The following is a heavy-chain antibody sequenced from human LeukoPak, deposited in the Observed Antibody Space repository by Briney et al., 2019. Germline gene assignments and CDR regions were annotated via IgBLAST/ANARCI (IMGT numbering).Heavy chain of an antibody. D-gene: IGHD6-25*01. CDR3: ARGPPWYFDL. V-gene: IGHV3-74*01. CDR1: GFTFSSYE. Sequence: PGGSLRLSCAASGFTFSSYEMNWVRQAPGKGLVWVSRINGDGSSTAYADSVKGRFTISRDNAKNTLYLQMNSLTAEDTAVYYCARGPPWYFDLWGRGTLVTVSS. J-gene: IGHJ2*01. CDR2: INGDGSST.